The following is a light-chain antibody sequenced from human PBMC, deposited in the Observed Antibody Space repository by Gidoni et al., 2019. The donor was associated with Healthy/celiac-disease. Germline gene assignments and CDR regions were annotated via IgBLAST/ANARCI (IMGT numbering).Light chain of an antibody. CDR1: QSVSSY. Sequence: DIVLTQSPAPLSLSPGERATLSCRASQSVSSYLAWYQQKPGQAPRLLIYDASNRATGIPARFSGSGSGTDFTLTISSLEPEDFAVYYCQQRSNWPCSFGQGTKLEIK. J-gene: IGKJ2*04. CDR2: DAS. V-gene: IGKV3-11*01. CDR3: QQRSNWPCS.